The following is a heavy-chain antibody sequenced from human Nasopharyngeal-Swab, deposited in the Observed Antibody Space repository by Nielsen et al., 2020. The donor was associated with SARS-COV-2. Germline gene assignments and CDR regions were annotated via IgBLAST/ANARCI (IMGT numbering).Heavy chain of an antibody. Sequence: GGSLRLSCAASGFTFSSYAMSWVGQAPGKGLEWVSAISGSGGSTYYADSVKGRFTISRDNSKNTLYLQMNSLRAEDTAVYYCAKDVGSGQQLALYYFDYWGQGTLVTVSS. CDR1: GFTFSSYA. CDR3: AKDVGSGQQLALYYFDY. CDR2: ISGSGGST. V-gene: IGHV3-23*01. D-gene: IGHD6-13*01. J-gene: IGHJ4*02.